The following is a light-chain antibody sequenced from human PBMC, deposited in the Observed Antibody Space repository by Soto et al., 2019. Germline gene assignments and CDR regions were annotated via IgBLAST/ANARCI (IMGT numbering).Light chain of an antibody. Sequence: EIVLTQSPGTLSLSPGERATLSCRASQSDSSRFLAWYQQKPGQAPRLLIHSTFRRDTGIPDRFSGSGSGTDFTLTISRLEPEEDAVYYCQLYGSSWTFGQGTKVEIK. V-gene: IGKV3-20*01. CDR1: QSDSSRF. CDR3: QLYGSSWT. CDR2: STF. J-gene: IGKJ1*01.